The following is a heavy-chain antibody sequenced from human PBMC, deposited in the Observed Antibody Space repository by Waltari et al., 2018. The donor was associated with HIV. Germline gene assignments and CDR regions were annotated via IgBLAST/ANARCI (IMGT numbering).Heavy chain of an antibody. V-gene: IGHV3-23*01. CDR2: IGGGGDRS. Sequence: VQLLESGGGLVQSGGSLTLSCAASGFGFRSYPMIWVRQGPGKGLEWVSAIGGGGDRSYYVDSVKGRFTISRDNSKNTLSLQMNGLRAEDTAVYYCVKGGGYYDSTGNVPFDYWGQGSLVTVSS. D-gene: IGHD3-3*01. J-gene: IGHJ4*02. CDR1: GFGFRSYP. CDR3: VKGGGYYDSTGNVPFDY.